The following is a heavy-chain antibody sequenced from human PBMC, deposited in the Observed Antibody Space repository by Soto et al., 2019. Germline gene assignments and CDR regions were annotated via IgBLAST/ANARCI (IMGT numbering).Heavy chain of an antibody. D-gene: IGHD2-15*01. V-gene: IGHV3-30-3*01. CDR2: ISYDGSNK. J-gene: IGHJ2*01. CDR1: GFTFSSYA. Sequence: QVQLVESGGGVVQPGRSLRLSCAASGFTFSSYAMHWVRQAPGKGLEWVAVISYDGSNKYYADSVKGRFTISRDNSKNTXXLXMXXLRAEDTAVYYCARDLGYCSGGSCYEIRQRWYFDLWGRGTLVTVSS. CDR3: ARDLGYCSGGSCYEIRQRWYFDL.